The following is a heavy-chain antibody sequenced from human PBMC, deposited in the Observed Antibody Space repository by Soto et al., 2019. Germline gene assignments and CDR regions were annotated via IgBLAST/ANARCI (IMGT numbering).Heavy chain of an antibody. D-gene: IGHD2-2*01. V-gene: IGHV4-31*03. Sequence: SETLSLTCTVAGGSISSGGYYWSWIRQHPGKGLEWIGYIYYSGSTYYNPSLKSRVTISVDTSKNQFSLKLSSVTAADTAVYYCARSSTSANYFDYWGQGTLVTVSS. J-gene: IGHJ4*02. CDR2: IYYSGST. CDR3: ARSSTSANYFDY. CDR1: GGSISSGGYY.